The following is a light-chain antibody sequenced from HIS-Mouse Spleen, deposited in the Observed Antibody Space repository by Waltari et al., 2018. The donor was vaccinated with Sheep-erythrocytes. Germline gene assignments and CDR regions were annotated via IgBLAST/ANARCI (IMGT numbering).Light chain of an antibody. CDR2: EVS. CDR1: SRDVGGYNH. J-gene: IGLJ3*02. V-gene: IGLV2-8*01. Sequence: SALTQPPSASGSPGQSVTISSTGTSRDVGGYNHVSWYQQHPGKAPTLMIYEVSKRPSGVPDRFSGSKSGNTASLTVSGLQAEDEADYYCSSYAGSNNWVFGGGTKLTVL. CDR3: SSYAGSNNWV.